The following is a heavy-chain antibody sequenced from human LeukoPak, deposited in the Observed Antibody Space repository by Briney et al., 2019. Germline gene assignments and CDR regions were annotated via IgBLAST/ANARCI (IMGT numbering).Heavy chain of an antibody. CDR2: LFHSGNT. V-gene: IGHV4-59*08. CDR1: GGSISSYY. D-gene: IGHD2-8*02. Sequence: SETLSLTCTVSGGSISSYYWSWIRQPPGKGLQWVGSLFHSGNTNYNPSLKSRVTISLDTSKNQFSLKLSSVTAADTAVYYCAGYLTVLKAFDIWGQGTTVTVSS. J-gene: IGHJ3*02. CDR3: AGYLTVLKAFDI.